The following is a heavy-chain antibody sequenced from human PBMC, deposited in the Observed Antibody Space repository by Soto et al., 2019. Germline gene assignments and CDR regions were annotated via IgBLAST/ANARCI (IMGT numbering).Heavy chain of an antibody. J-gene: IGHJ5*02. V-gene: IGHV3-49*04. CDR3: TRGQDIVLMVYAALGNWFDT. CDR2: IRSKAYGGTT. D-gene: IGHD2-8*01. CDR1: GFTFGDYA. Sequence: PGGSLRLSCTASGFTFGDYAMSWVRQAPGKGLEWVGFIRSKAYGGTTEYAASVKGRSTISRDDSKSIAYLQMNSLKTEDTAVYYCTRGQDIVLMVYAALGNWFDTWGQGTLVTVSS.